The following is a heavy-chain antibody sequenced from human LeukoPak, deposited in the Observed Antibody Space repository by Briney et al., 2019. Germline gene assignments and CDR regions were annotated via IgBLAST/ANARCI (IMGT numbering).Heavy chain of an antibody. J-gene: IGHJ4*02. Sequence: GGSLRLSCAASGFIFKNYAMTWVRQAPGKGLEWVSAIRPSDGSTFYADSVMGRFTISRDSSKNTLYLQMNNLRVKDTALYYCAKLTCGWFQDFWGQGTLVTVSS. D-gene: IGHD6-19*01. CDR2: IRPSDGST. V-gene: IGHV3-23*01. CDR3: AKLTCGWFQDF. CDR1: GFIFKNYA.